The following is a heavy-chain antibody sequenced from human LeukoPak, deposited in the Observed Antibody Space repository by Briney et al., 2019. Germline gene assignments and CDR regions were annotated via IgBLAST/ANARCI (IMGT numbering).Heavy chain of an antibody. D-gene: IGHD3-16*01. Sequence: GGSLRLSCEASGFTFSSYWMAWVRQAQGKGLEWVANIKKDGSEKSYAESVKGRFTISRDNAKNSVYVQMNSLRGEDTAVYYCARDVKGGNFDYWGQGTLVIVSS. V-gene: IGHV3-7*01. CDR3: ARDVKGGNFDY. CDR2: IKKDGSEK. CDR1: GFTFSSYW. J-gene: IGHJ4*02.